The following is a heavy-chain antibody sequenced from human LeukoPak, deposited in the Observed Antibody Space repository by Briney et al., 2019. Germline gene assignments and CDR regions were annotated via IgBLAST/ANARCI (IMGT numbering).Heavy chain of an antibody. CDR2: INPNSGGT. D-gene: IGHD3-22*01. Sequence: ASVKVSCKASGYTFTGYYMHWVRQAPGQGLEWMGWINPNSGGTNYAQKFQGRVTMTRDTSISTAYMELSRLRSDDTAVYYCASLKNSYDSSGYLVTDAFDTWGQGTMVTVSS. CDR3: ASLKNSYDSSGYLVTDAFDT. V-gene: IGHV1-2*02. CDR1: GYTFTGYY. J-gene: IGHJ3*02.